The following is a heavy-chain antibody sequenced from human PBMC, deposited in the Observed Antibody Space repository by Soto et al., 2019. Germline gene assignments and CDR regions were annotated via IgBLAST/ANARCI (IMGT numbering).Heavy chain of an antibody. CDR2: IYHSGST. V-gene: IGHV4-4*02. Sequence: SATLSLTCAVSGGSISSSNWWSWVRPPPGKRLEWIGEIYHSGSTNYNPSLKSRVTISVDKSKNQFSLKLSSVTAAATAVYYCATDPSLDIVVVVAATRAFDIWGQGTMVTVSS. J-gene: IGHJ3*02. CDR3: ATDPSLDIVVVVAATRAFDI. CDR1: GGSISSSNW. D-gene: IGHD2-15*01.